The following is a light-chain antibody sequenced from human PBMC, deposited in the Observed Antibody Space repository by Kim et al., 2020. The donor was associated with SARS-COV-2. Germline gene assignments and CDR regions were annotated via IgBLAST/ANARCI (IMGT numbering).Light chain of an antibody. CDR1: SGSIASNY. J-gene: IGLJ3*02. CDR2: EDN. Sequence: KTVTISCTRSSGSIASNYVQWYRQRPGSAPTTVIFEDNQRPSGVPDRFSGSIDSSSNSASLTISGLKTEDEADYYCQSYDSSNPWVFGGGTKVTVL. CDR3: QSYDSSNPWV. V-gene: IGLV6-57*03.